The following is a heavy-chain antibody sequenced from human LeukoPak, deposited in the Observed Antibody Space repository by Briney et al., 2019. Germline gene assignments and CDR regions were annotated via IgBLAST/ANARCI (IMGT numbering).Heavy chain of an antibody. CDR1: GYTFTSSD. J-gene: IGHJ4*02. Sequence: ASVKVSCKASGYTFTSSDFNWVRQATGQGLEWMGWMNPNSGNTGYAQKFQGRVTMTRDTSISTAYMELSSLRSEDTAVYYCARAGYYGSGSYPVGYWGQGTLVTVSS. CDR3: ARAGYYGSGSYPVGY. D-gene: IGHD3-10*01. V-gene: IGHV1-8*01. CDR2: MNPNSGNT.